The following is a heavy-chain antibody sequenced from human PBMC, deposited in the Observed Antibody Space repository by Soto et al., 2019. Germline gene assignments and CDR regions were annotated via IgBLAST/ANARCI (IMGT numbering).Heavy chain of an antibody. CDR1: GFTFSSYS. Sequence: VQLVESGGGLVKPGGSLRLSCAASGFTFSSYSMNWVRQAPGKGLEWGSSISSSSSYIYYADSVKGRFTISRDNAKNSLYLQMNSLRAEDTAVYYCARGLGVVVAATLGYWGQGTLVTVSS. CDR2: ISSSSSYI. D-gene: IGHD2-15*01. J-gene: IGHJ4*02. CDR3: ARGLGVVVAATLGY. V-gene: IGHV3-21*01.